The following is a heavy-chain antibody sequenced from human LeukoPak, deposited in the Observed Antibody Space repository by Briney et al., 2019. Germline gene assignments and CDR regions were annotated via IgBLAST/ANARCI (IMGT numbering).Heavy chain of an antibody. D-gene: IGHD5-18*01. CDR2: IYYSGST. CDR1: GGSISSSSYY. J-gene: IGHJ5*02. V-gene: IGHV4-39*07. CDR3: ARDVYGYSQKWYNWFDP. Sequence: PSETLSLTCTVSGGSISSSSYYWGWIRQPPGKGLEWIGSIYYSGSTYYNPSLKSRVPISVDTSKNQFSLKLSSVTAADTAVYYCARDVYGYSQKWYNWFDPWGQGTLVTVSS.